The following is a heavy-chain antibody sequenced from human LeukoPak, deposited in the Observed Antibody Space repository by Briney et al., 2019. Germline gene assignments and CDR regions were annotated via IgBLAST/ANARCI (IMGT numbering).Heavy chain of an antibody. Sequence: PGRSLRLSCAASGFTFSSYGMNWVRQAPGKGLEWVAIIWYDGTNKYYADPVKGRFTISRDNSKNTVYLQMNSLRAEDTAVYYCARDGRVTVGATRYGYWGQGTLVTVSS. V-gene: IGHV3-33*01. CDR2: IWYDGTNK. J-gene: IGHJ4*02. D-gene: IGHD1-26*01. CDR3: ARDGRVTVGATRYGY. CDR1: GFTFSSYG.